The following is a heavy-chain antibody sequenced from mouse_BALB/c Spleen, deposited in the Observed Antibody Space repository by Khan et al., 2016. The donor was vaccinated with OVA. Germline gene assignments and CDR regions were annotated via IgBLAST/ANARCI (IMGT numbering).Heavy chain of an antibody. J-gene: IGHJ3*01. CDR1: GYTFTSYW. CDR2: INPSNGRT. D-gene: IGHD4-1*01. Sequence: QVQLQQSGAELVKPGASVKLSCKASGYTFTSYWMHWVKQRPGHGLEWIGEINPSNGRTNYNEKFKSKATLTVDKSSSTAYMQLSSLTSEDSAVDYCARGGANWGAWFAYWGQGTLVTVAA. V-gene: IGHV1S81*02. CDR3: ARGGANWGAWFAY.